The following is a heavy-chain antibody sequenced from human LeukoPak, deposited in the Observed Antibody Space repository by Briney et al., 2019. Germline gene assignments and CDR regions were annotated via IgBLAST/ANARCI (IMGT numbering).Heavy chain of an antibody. Sequence: GESLKISCKGSGYSFTSYCIGWVRQMPGKGLEWMEIIYPGDSDTRYSPSFQGQVTISADKSISTAYLQWSSLKASDTAMYYCARLYYYYDSSGYPTSTYFDYWGQGTLVTVSS. J-gene: IGHJ4*02. CDR2: IYPGDSDT. D-gene: IGHD3-22*01. CDR1: GYSFTSYC. V-gene: IGHV5-51*01. CDR3: ARLYYYYDSSGYPTSTYFDY.